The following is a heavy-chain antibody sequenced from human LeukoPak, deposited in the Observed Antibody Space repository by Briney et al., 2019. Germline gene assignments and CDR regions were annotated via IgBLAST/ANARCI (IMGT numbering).Heavy chain of an antibody. J-gene: IGHJ5*02. D-gene: IGHD6-13*01. CDR1: GGSISSYY. V-gene: IGHV4-59*08. Sequence: SETLSLTCTVSGGSISSYYWSWIRQPPGKGLEWIGYIYYSGSTNYNPSLKSRVTISVDTSKNQFSLKLSSVSAADTAVYYCARHEGFHLGIAAGGWFDPWGQGTLVTVSS. CDR3: ARHEGFHLGIAAGGWFDP. CDR2: IYYSGST.